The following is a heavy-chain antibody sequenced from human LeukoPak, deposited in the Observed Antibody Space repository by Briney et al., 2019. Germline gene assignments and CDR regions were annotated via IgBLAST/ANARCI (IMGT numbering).Heavy chain of an antibody. CDR2: ISVSGGST. CDR3: ERDCSHAMDY. D-gene: IGHD2-2*01. J-gene: IGHJ4*02. V-gene: IGHV3-23*01. Sequence: GGSLRLSCAASGFTFSSYAMNWVRQAPGKGLEWVSAISVSGGSTYYADSVKGRFTISRDNSKNTVYLQMNSLRAGDTAVYYCERDCSHAMDYWAKGPLVTVSS. CDR1: GFTFSSYA.